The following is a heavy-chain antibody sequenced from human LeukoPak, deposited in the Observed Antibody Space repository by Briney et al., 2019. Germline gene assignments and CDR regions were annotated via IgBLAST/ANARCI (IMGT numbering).Heavy chain of an antibody. Sequence: GGSLRLSCAASRFTFSSYSMNWVRQAPGKGLEWVSYISSSSSTIYYADSVKGRFTISRDNAKNSLYLQMNSLRAEDTAVYYCARDRDYYDSSGLGYYYMDVWGKGTTVTIS. D-gene: IGHD3-22*01. J-gene: IGHJ6*03. CDR2: ISSSSSTI. CDR3: ARDRDYYDSSGLGYYYMDV. V-gene: IGHV3-48*04. CDR1: RFTFSSYS.